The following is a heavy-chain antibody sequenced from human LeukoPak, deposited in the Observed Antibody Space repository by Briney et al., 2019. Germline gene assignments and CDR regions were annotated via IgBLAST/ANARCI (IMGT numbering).Heavy chain of an antibody. CDR2: IYYSGST. J-gene: IGHJ4*02. CDR3: ARQGYADFSSRPFDY. Sequence: SETLSLTCTLSRGPISSSGYYWGWIRQPPGKGLEWIGSIYYSGSTYYNPSLKSRVTISVDTSKNQFSLKLSSVTAADTAMYFCARQGYADFSSRPFDYWGQGTLVTVSS. D-gene: IGHD4-17*01. V-gene: IGHV4-39*01. CDR1: RGPISSSGYY.